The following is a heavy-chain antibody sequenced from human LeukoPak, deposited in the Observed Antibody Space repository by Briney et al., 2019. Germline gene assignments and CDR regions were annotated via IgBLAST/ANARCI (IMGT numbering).Heavy chain of an antibody. CDR2: IYTSGST. V-gene: IGHV4-4*09. CDR3: ARHASGAANLDY. CDR1: GGSISSYY. Sequence: PSETLSLTCTVSGGSISSYYWSWIRQPPGKGLEWIGYIYTSGSTNYNPSLKSRVTISVDTSKNQFSLKLSSVTAADTAVYYCARHASGAANLDYWGQGTLVTASS. J-gene: IGHJ4*02. D-gene: IGHD6-25*01.